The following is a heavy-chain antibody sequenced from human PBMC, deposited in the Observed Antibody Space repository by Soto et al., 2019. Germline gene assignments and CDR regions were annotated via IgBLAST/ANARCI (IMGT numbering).Heavy chain of an antibody. CDR2: INPGNANT. D-gene: IGHD6-13*01. CDR1: GYTFTSHV. Sequence: GASVKVSCKASGYTFTSHVMHWVRQAPGQRLEWMGWINPGNANTGYSQNFQGRVSITRDTSASTVYMELSSLRSEDTAIYYCARVKPRTGYSSSWFPAFFDYWGQGALVTVSS. CDR3: ARVKPRTGYSSSWFPAFFDY. V-gene: IGHV1-3*01. J-gene: IGHJ4*02.